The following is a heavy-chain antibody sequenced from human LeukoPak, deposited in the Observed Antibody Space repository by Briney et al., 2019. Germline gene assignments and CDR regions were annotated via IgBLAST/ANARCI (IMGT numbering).Heavy chain of an antibody. J-gene: IGHJ6*03. V-gene: IGHV4-34*01. CDR2: INHSGST. Sequence: PSETLSLTCAVYGGSFSGYYWSWIRQPPGKGLEWIGEINHSGSTNYNPSLKSRVTISVDTSKNQFSLKLSSVTAADTAVYYCARGKRTRIAAAGSRNYYYYMDVWGKGTTVTVSS. D-gene: IGHD6-13*01. CDR1: GGSFSGYY. CDR3: ARGKRTRIAAAGSRNYYYYMDV.